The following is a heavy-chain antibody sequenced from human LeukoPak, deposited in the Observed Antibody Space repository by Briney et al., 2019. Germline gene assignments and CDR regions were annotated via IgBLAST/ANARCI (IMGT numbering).Heavy chain of an antibody. V-gene: IGHV3-48*02. D-gene: IGHD1-26*01. Sequence: SGGSLRLSCAASGFTFSSYSMNWARQAPGKGLEWVSYISSSSSTICYADSVKGRFTISRDNAKNSLYLQMNSLRDEDTAVYYCAREYGGSYFINNWFDPWGQGTLVTVSS. J-gene: IGHJ5*02. CDR1: GFTFSSYS. CDR3: AREYGGSYFINNWFDP. CDR2: ISSSSSTI.